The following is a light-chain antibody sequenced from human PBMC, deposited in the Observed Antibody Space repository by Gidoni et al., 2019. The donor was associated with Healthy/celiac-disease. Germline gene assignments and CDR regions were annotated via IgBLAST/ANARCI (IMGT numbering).Light chain of an antibody. CDR1: QSIRSY. CDR2: AAS. J-gene: IGKJ1*01. V-gene: IGKV1-39*01. CDR3: QQSYSTPWT. Sequence: DIQMTQSPSSLSASVGDRVTITCQASQSIRSYLNWYQQKPGKAPKLLIYAASSLQSGVPSRVSGSGSGTDFTLTISSLQPEDFANYYCQQSYSTPWTFGQGTKVEIK.